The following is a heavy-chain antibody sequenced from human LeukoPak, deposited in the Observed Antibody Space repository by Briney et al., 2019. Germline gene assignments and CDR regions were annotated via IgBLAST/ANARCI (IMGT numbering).Heavy chain of an antibody. CDR1: GDSVSSNSAA. Sequence: SQTLSLTCAISGDSVSSNSAAWNWIRQSPSRGFEWLGRTYYRSKWYKDYAVSVKSRITINPDTSKNQFSLKLSSVTAADTAVYYCARSGGNWGRIAAAGKSDYWGQGTLVTVSS. D-gene: IGHD6-13*01. V-gene: IGHV6-1*01. J-gene: IGHJ4*02. CDR3: ARSGGNWGRIAAAGKSDY. CDR2: TYYRSKWYK.